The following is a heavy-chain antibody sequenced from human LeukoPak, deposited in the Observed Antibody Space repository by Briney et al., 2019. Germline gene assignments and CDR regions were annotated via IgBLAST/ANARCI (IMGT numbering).Heavy chain of an antibody. CDR2: ISSGGTTT. Sequence: GGSLRLSCAGSGFKFSSYSFSVYSFNWVRQAPGKGLEWVAYISSGGTTTYYGDSVKGRFSISRDDANHSLSLEISSLRVEDTAVYYCAKDRGITMIVVGAFDIWGQGTMVTVSS. CDR1: GFKFSSYS. CDR3: AKDRGITMIVVGAFDI. V-gene: IGHV3-48*04. D-gene: IGHD3-22*01. J-gene: IGHJ3*02.